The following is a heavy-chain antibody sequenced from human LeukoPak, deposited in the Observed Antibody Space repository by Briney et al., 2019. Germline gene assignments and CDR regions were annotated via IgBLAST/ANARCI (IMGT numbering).Heavy chain of an antibody. V-gene: IGHV4-61*02. CDR3: AKDFVVVPGLVNYFDY. J-gene: IGHJ4*02. Sequence: SETLSLTCTVSGGSISSGSYYWGWIRQPAGKGLEWIGRIYTSGSTNYNPSLKSRVTISVDTSKNQFSLKLSSVTAEDTAVYYCAKDFVVVPGLVNYFDYWGQGTLVTVSS. CDR1: GGSISSGSYY. D-gene: IGHD2-15*01. CDR2: IYTSGST.